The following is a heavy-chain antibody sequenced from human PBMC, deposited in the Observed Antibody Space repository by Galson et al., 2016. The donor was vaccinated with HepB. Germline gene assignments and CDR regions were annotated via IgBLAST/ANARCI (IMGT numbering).Heavy chain of an antibody. Sequence: SLRLSCAAPGFTFSTYAIHCFRQAPCKGLEWVAAISFDGSNKYYADSVRGRFTITRDNSKNTLYLQMNSLRAEDTALYYCARDRRVGPTPTSLNYWGQGTLVTVSS. J-gene: IGHJ4*02. D-gene: IGHD1-26*01. CDR2: ISFDGSNK. CDR3: ARDRRVGPTPTSLNY. V-gene: IGHV3-30*04. CDR1: GFTFSTYA.